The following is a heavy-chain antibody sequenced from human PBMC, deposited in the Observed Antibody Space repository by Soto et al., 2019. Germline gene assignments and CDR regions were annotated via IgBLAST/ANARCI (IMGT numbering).Heavy chain of an antibody. J-gene: IGHJ6*02. CDR3: AREMGVVVATGDYYYVMDV. V-gene: IGHV3-9*01. D-gene: IGHD2-15*01. Sequence: EVKLVESGGGLIQPGRSLRLSCAASGFTFEDYGMHWVRQAPGKGLEWVSGISWNSGSIGYADSVKGRFTISRDNAKNSLFLQMNRLRGQDTALYSCAREMGVVVATGDYYYVMDVWGQATTVTVSS. CDR1: GFTFEDYG. CDR2: ISWNSGSI.